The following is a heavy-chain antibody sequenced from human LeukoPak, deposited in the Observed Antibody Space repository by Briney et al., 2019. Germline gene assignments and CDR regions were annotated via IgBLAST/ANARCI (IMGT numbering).Heavy chain of an antibody. CDR3: ARVRGATTFYFDY. CDR1: GYTFTGYY. CDR2: INPNSGGT. V-gene: IGHV1-2*02. J-gene: IGHJ4*02. D-gene: IGHD1-26*01. Sequence: GASVKVSCKASGYTFTGYYMHWVRQAPGQGLEWMGWINPNSGGTNYAQKFQGRVTMTRDTSISTAYMELSGLRSDDTAVYYCARVRGATTFYFDYWGQGTLVTVSS.